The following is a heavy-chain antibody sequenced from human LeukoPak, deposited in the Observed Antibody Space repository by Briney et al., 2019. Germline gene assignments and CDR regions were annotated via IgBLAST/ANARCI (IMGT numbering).Heavy chain of an antibody. Sequence: SETLSLTCTVSGGSISSSSYYWGWIRQPPGKGLEWIGSIYYSGSTYYNPSLKSRVTISVDTSKNQFSLKLSSVTAADTAVYYCARLGYDILTGSPYYFDYWGQGTLVAVSS. D-gene: IGHD3-9*01. CDR3: ARLGYDILTGSPYYFDY. CDR2: IYYSGST. CDR1: GGSISSSSYY. V-gene: IGHV4-39*01. J-gene: IGHJ4*02.